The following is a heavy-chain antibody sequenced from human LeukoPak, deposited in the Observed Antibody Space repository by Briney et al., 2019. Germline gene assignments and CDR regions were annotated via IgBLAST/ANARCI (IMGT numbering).Heavy chain of an antibody. CDR1: GFTVSSNY. Sequence: PGGSLRLSCAASGFTVSSNYMSWVRPAPGKGLEWVSALSSGGTTYYADSLKGRFTISRDNSKNTLYLQMNSLRAEDTAVYYCARRWDDAFDIWGQGTMVTVSS. CDR3: ARRWDDAFDI. V-gene: IGHV3-53*01. CDR2: LSSGGTT. J-gene: IGHJ3*02. D-gene: IGHD1-26*01.